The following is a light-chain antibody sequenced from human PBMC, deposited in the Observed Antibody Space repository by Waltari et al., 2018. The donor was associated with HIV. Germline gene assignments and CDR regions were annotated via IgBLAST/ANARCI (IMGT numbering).Light chain of an antibody. CDR1: SSDVGSYNL. CDR2: EVS. CDR3: CSYARSGIP. J-gene: IGLJ2*01. V-gene: IGLV2-23*02. Sequence: QSALTHPTSVSGSFGQSITLSCTGTSSDVGSYNLVSWYQYHPCKAPKLIIYEVSKRPSGVSNRFSGSKSGNTASLTVSGLQAEDEAHYYCCSYARSGIPFGGGTKLTVL.